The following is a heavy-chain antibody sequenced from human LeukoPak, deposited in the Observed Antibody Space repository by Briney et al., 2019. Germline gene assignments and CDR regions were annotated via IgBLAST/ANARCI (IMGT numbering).Heavy chain of an antibody. J-gene: IGHJ3*02. D-gene: IGHD5-12*01. V-gene: IGHV1-46*01. CDR1: GYTFTSYY. Sequence: GASVKVSCKASGYTFTSYYMHWVRQAPGQGLEWMGIINPSGGSTSYAQKFQGRVTMTRDTSISTAYMELSRLRSDDTAVYYCAREGRDGYNYGDAFDIWGQGTMVTVSS. CDR2: INPSGGST. CDR3: AREGRDGYNYGDAFDI.